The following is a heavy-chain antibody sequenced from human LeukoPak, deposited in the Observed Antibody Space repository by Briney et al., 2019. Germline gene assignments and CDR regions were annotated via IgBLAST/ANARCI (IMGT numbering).Heavy chain of an antibody. V-gene: IGHV1-18*01. Sequence: GASMKVSCKASGYTFTRYTITWVRQAPGQGPEWMGRISTYNGHTNYAQKLQGRVTMTTDTSTSTAYMELRSLRSDDTAVYYCARGGYYDILTGYETVDAFDIWGQGTMVTVSS. D-gene: IGHD3-9*01. CDR3: ARGGYYDILTGYETVDAFDI. CDR1: GYTFTRYT. CDR2: ISTYNGHT. J-gene: IGHJ3*02.